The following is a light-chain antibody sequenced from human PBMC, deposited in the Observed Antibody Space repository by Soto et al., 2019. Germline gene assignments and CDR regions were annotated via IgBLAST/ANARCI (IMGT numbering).Light chain of an antibody. V-gene: IGLV1-51*01. CDR2: DSN. Sequence: QSVLTQPPSVSAAPGQTVTISCSGSSSNIGNNYVSWFRQLPGTAPKLLIYDSNKRPSGIPDRFSGSKSGTSATLDITGLQTGDEADYYCATWDRSLTGEVFGGGTKLTVL. CDR1: SSNIGNNY. CDR3: ATWDRSLTGEV. J-gene: IGLJ2*01.